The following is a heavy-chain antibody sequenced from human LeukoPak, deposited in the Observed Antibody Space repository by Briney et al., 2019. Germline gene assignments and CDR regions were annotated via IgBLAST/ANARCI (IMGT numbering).Heavy chain of an antibody. CDR1: GGSISSGDYY. V-gene: IGHV4-30-4*01. CDR2: IYYGGST. J-gene: IGHJ6*02. Sequence: SETLSLTCTVSGGSISSGDYYWSWIRQPPGKGLEWIGYIYYGGSTYYNPSLKSRVTISVDTSKNQFSLKLSSVTAADTAVYYCARDGGPDPYYYYGMDIWGQGTTVTVSS. D-gene: IGHD1-14*01. CDR3: ARDGGPDPYYYYGMDI.